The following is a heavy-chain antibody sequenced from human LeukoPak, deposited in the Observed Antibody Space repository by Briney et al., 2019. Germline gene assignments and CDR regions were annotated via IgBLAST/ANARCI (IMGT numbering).Heavy chain of an antibody. D-gene: IGHD4/OR15-4a*01. CDR1: GGSLSSYY. CDR2: IYYSGST. CDR3: ARVPHYYYYMDV. V-gene: IGHV4-59*01. Sequence: PSETLSLTCTVSGGSLSSYYWSWIRQPPGKGLEWIGYIYYSGSTNYNPSLKSRVTISVDTSKNQFSLKLSSVTAADTAVYYCARVPHYYYYMDVWGKGTTVTVSS. J-gene: IGHJ6*03.